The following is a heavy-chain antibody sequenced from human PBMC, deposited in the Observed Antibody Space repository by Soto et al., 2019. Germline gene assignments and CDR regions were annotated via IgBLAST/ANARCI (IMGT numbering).Heavy chain of an antibody. CDR1: GYTFFSYG. CDR2: VSGYNGHT. Sequence: QVKLVQSGAEVKKPGASVKVSCETSGYTFFSYGITWVRQAPGQGLEWMGWVSGYNGHTNYAQKFQGRVTMTRDICTTTAYMELRNLRSDDTAVYYCARLVGPTSSDNWFDPWGQGTLVTVSS. CDR3: ARLVGPTSSDNWFDP. J-gene: IGHJ5*02. V-gene: IGHV1-18*01. D-gene: IGHD1-26*01.